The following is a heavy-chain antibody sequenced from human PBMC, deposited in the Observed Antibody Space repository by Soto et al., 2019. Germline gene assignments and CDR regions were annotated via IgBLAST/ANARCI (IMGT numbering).Heavy chain of an antibody. CDR3: ASLGGFWSGYYHYYYYMDV. J-gene: IGHJ6*03. Sequence: QVPLVQSGAEVKKPGASVKVSCKASGYTFTSYAMHWVRQAPGQRLEWMGWINAGNGNTKYSQKFQGRVTITRDTSASTAYMELSSLRSEDTAVYYCASLGGFWSGYYHYYYYMDVWGKGTTVTVSS. CDR1: GYTFTSYA. CDR2: INAGNGNT. V-gene: IGHV1-3*01. D-gene: IGHD3-3*01.